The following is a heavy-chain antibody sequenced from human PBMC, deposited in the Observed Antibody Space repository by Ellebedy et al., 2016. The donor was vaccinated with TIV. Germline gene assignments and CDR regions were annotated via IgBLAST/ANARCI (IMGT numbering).Heavy chain of an antibody. CDR1: GGTFSRHG. V-gene: IGHV1-18*01. J-gene: IGHJ4*02. CDR3: ARVSGSYYKSSSSAYFDY. Sequence: AASVKVFCKASGGTFSRHGINWVRQAPGQGLEWMGWISAYNGNTNYAKNLQGRGTMTTATSTSTAFMDLRSMRTDDTAVYYCARVSGSYYKSSSSAYFDYWGQGTLVTVSS. D-gene: IGHD1-26*01. CDR2: ISAYNGNT.